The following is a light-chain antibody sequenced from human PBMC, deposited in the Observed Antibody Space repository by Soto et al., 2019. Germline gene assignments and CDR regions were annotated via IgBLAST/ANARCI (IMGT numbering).Light chain of an antibody. Sequence: QSVLTQPPSVSAAPGQRVTISCTGSSSNIGAGFDVHWYQHLPGTAPKLLIYGNYNRPSGVPDRFSGSKSGSSASLAITGLQAEDEDDYYCQSYDNSLVFGTGTKVTVL. V-gene: IGLV1-40*01. J-gene: IGLJ1*01. CDR2: GNY. CDR1: SSNIGAGFD. CDR3: QSYDNSLV.